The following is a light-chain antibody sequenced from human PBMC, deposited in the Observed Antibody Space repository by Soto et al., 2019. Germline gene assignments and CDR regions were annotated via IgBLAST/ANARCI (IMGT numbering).Light chain of an antibody. CDR1: QSVRSN. Sequence: EIVMTQSPATLPVSPGERATLSCRASQSVRSNLAGYQQKPGQAPRLLIYGASNRATGIPARVSGSGSGTEFTLTLSSLQFEDFAVYYCQEYNKWPLYTFGQGTKLEIK. J-gene: IGKJ2*01. CDR3: QEYNKWPLYT. CDR2: GAS. V-gene: IGKV3-15*01.